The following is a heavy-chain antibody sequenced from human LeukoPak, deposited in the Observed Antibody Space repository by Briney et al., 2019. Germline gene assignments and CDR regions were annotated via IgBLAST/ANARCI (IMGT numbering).Heavy chain of an antibody. J-gene: IGHJ4*02. CDR3: ARRATMVRGVMEGQVSSYYFDY. D-gene: IGHD3-10*01. V-gene: IGHV4-38-2*02. CDR2: IYHSGST. CDR1: GYSISSGYY. Sequence: SETLSLTCTVSGYSISSGYYWGWIRQPPGKGLEWIGSIYHSGSTYYNPSLKSRVTISVDTSKNQFSLRLSSVTAADTAVYYCARRATMVRGVMEGQVSSYYFDYWGQGTLVTVSS.